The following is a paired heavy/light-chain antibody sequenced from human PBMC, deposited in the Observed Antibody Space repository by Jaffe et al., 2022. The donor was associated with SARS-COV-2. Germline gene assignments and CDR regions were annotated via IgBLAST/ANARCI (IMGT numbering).Heavy chain of an antibody. CDR3: ARRWPTDWYFDL. Sequence: QLQLQESGPGLVKPSETLSLTCTVSGGSITSTTHYWGWIRQPPGKGLEWIGGISHSGSTYYSPSLKSRVTISVDTSKNQFSLKLSSVTAADTAVYYCARRWPTDWYFDLWGRGTLVTVSS. CDR2: ISHSGST. J-gene: IGHJ2*01. V-gene: IGHV4-39*01. CDR1: GGSITSTTHY. D-gene: IGHD2-15*01.
Light chain of an antibody. CDR1: QSVLYSSNNKNY. CDR3: QQYYSTPPT. J-gene: IGKJ5*01. V-gene: IGKV4-1*01. Sequence: DIVMTQSPDSLAVSLGERATINCKSGQSVLYSSNNKNYLTWYQQKPGQPPKLLIYWASTRESGVPDRFSGSGSGTDFTLTISSLQAEDVAVYYCQQYYSTPPTFGQGTRLEIK. CDR2: WAS.